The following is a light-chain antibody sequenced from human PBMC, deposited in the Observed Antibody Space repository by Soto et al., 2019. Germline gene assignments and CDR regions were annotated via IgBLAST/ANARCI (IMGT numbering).Light chain of an antibody. CDR3: QQLNTYPVT. Sequence: IHMTHSPSSLSGSLGYRFTITSRASQTISSWLAWYQQKPGKAPKLLIYKASTLKSGVPSRFSGSGSGTEFTLTISSLQPDDFATYYCQQLNTYPVTFGGGTKVDI. CDR1: QTISSW. V-gene: IGKV1-5*03. J-gene: IGKJ4*01. CDR2: KAS.